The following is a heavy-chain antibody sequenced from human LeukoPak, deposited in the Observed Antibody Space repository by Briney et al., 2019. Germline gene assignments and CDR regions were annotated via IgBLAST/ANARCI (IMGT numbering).Heavy chain of an antibody. CDR3: ARDFENFDI. D-gene: IGHD3-9*01. J-gene: IGHJ3*02. Sequence: GGSLRLSCAVSGFTFRSYAMSWVRQAPGRGLEWVSVINDSGDSTYYADSVKGRFTISRDNSKNTLWLPMNRLRAEDTAVYYCARDFENFDIWGQGTMVTVSS. CDR2: INDSGDST. CDR1: GFTFRSYA. V-gene: IGHV3-23*01.